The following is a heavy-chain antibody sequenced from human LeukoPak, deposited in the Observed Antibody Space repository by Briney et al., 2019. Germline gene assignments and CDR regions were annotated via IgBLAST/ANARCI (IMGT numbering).Heavy chain of an antibody. V-gene: IGHV3-7*01. CDR2: IKQDGSEE. CDR3: ARDRSKVRGVTDY. Sequence: SGGSLRLSCAASGFTFSSYWMSWVRQAPGKGLEWVANIKQDGSEEYYVDSVKGRSTISRDNAKNSLYLQMNSLRAEDTAVYYCARDRSKVRGVTDYWGQGTLVTVSS. D-gene: IGHD3-10*01. CDR1: GFTFSSYW. J-gene: IGHJ4*02.